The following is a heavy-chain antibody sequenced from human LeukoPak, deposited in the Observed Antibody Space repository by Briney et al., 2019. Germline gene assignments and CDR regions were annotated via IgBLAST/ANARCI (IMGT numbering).Heavy chain of an antibody. D-gene: IGHD3-22*01. CDR1: GFTFSDYW. CDR2: IKQDGSEK. J-gene: IGHJ4*02. Sequence: PGGSLRLSCASSGFTFSDYWMSWVRQAPGKGLEWVANIKQDGSEKYYVDSVKGRFTISRDNAKNSLYLQMNSLRAEDTAVYYCVRDRAYFDSSGFYYLDYWGQGTLVTVSS. CDR3: VRDRAYFDSSGFYYLDY. V-gene: IGHV3-7*01.